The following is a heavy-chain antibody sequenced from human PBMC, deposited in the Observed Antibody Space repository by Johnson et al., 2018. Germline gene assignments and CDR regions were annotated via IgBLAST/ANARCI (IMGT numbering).Heavy chain of an antibody. CDR2: ISYDGSNK. Sequence: QVQLVESGGGVVQPGRSLRLSCAASGFTFSSYGMHWVRQAPGKGLEWVAVISYDGSNKYYAASVKGRFTISRDNSKNTLYLQMNSLRAEDTAVYYCAKEERYYYYMDVWGKGTTVTVSS. CDR3: AKEERYYYYMDV. J-gene: IGHJ6*03. V-gene: IGHV3-30*18. CDR1: GFTFSSYG.